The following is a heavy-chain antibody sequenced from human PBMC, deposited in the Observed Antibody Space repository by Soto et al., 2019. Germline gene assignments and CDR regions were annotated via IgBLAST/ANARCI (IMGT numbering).Heavy chain of an antibody. J-gene: IGHJ4*02. CDR3: ARVTAVVGATSGDY. D-gene: IGHD1-26*01. CDR2: IYYSGST. Sequence: PSETLSLTXSVSGGSISSGDYYWSWIRQPPGKGLEWIGYIYYSGSTYYNPSLKSRLTISLDTSKNQFSLKLSSVTAADTAVYYCARVTAVVGATSGDYWGQGILVTVSS. CDR1: GGSISSGDYY. V-gene: IGHV4-30-4*01.